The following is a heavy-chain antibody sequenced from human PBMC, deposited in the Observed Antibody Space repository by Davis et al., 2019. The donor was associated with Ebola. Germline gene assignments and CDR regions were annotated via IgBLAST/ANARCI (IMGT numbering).Heavy chain of an antibody. CDR1: GFTFSSYA. D-gene: IGHD6-19*01. CDR3: ARDPTSSGWYTGDWYFDL. V-gene: IGHV3-48*04. CDR2: ISSSGSTI. Sequence: PGGSLRLSCAASGFTFSSYAMSWVRQAPGKGLEWVSYISSSGSTIYYADSVKGRFTISRDNAKNSLYLQMNSLRAEDTAVYYCARDPTSSGWYTGDWYFDLWGRGTLVTVSS. J-gene: IGHJ2*01.